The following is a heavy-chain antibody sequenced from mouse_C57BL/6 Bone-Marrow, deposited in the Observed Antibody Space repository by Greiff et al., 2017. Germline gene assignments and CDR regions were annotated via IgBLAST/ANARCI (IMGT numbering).Heavy chain of an antibody. CDR1: GFSLTSYA. J-gene: IGHJ3*01. V-gene: IGHV2-9-1*01. Sequence: VQVVESGPGLVAPSQSLSITCTVSGFSLTSYAISWVRQPPGKGLEWLGVIWTGGGTNYNSALKSRLSISKDNSKSQVFLKMNSLQTDDTARYYCSSHCESWFAYWGQGTLVTVSA. CDR3: SSHCESWFAY. CDR2: IWTGGGT.